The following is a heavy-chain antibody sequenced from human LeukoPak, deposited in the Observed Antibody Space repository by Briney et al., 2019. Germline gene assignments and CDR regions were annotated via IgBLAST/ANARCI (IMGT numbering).Heavy chain of an antibody. CDR3: GKNPTNIVLMVYAIFGGGDY. Sequence: GGSLRLSCSASGFTFSSYAMHWVRQAPGKGLEYVSAISSNGGSTYYADSVKGRFTISRDNSKNTLYLQMSSLRAEDTAVYYCGKNPTNIVLMVYAIFGGGDYWGQGTLVTVSS. J-gene: IGHJ4*02. CDR2: ISSNGGST. D-gene: IGHD2-8*01. V-gene: IGHV3-64D*09. CDR1: GFTFSSYA.